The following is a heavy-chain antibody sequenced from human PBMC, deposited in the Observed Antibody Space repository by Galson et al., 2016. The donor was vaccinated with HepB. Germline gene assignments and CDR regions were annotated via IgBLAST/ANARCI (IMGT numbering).Heavy chain of an antibody. CDR3: ARERPLLCFDY. V-gene: IGHV4-61*01. Sequence: SETLSLTCSVSGGSVRSGSYYWSWIRQPPGKGLEWIGYIYYSGSTNYNPSLKSRVSISADTSKNQFSLKLNSVTAANTAVYYCARERPLLCFDYWGQGTLVTVSS. CDR1: GGSVRSGSYY. J-gene: IGHJ4*02. CDR2: IYYSGST. D-gene: IGHD3-10*02.